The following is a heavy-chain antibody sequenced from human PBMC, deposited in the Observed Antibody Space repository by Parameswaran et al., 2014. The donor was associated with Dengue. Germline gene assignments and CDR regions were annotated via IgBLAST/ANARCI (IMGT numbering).Heavy chain of an antibody. CDR2: IIPILGIA. Sequence: ISNARLVRQAPGQGLEWMGRIIPILGIANYAQKFQGRVTITADKSTSTAYMELSSLRSEDTAVYYCARGLGGTYGSGDGGYYYYYYMDVWGKGTTVTVSS. D-gene: IGHD3-10*01. CDR3: ARGLGGTYGSGDGGYYYYYYMDV. V-gene: IGHV1-69*04. CDR1: ISNA. J-gene: IGHJ6*03.